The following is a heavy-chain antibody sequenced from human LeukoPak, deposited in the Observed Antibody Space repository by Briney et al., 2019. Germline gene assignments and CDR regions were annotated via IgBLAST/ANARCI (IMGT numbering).Heavy chain of an antibody. Sequence: NPSETLSLTCTVSGASISSYYWSWIRQPPGKGLEWIGYIYDSGSTNYNPSLKSRVTMSSDTSKNQISLKLGSVTAADTAVYYCAGGVYIAAAQYGYWGQGTLVTVSS. CDR3: AGGVYIAAAQYGY. CDR1: GASISSYY. J-gene: IGHJ4*02. V-gene: IGHV4-59*08. D-gene: IGHD6-13*01. CDR2: IYDSGST.